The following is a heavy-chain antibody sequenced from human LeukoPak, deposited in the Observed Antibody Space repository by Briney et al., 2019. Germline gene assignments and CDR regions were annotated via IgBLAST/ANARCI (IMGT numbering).Heavy chain of an antibody. D-gene: IGHD3-10*02. CDR2: TSSSGSTI. Sequence: GGSLRLSCAASGLTFSDYYMSWIRQAPGEGLEWVSYTSSSGSTIYYADSVKGRFTISRDNAKNSLYLQMNSLRAEDTAVYYCAELGITMIGGVWGKGTTVTISS. CDR1: GLTFSDYY. V-gene: IGHV3-11*04. J-gene: IGHJ6*04. CDR3: AELGITMIGGV.